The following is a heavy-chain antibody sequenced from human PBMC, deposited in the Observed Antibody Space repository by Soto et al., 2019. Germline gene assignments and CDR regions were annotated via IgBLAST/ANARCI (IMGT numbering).Heavy chain of an antibody. CDR3: ARGGYGMDV. J-gene: IGHJ6*02. CDR1: GGSISSSYY. V-gene: IGHV4-59*01. CDR2: IYYSGST. Sequence: SETLSLTCTVSGGSISSSYYWSWIRQPPGKGLELIGYIYYSGSTKYNPSLKSRVTISIDTSKNQFSLKLSSVTAADTAVYYCARGGYGMDVWGQETKVTVSS.